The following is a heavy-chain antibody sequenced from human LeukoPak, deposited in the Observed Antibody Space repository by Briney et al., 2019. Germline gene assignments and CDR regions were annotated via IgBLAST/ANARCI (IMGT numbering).Heavy chain of an antibody. CDR2: IYYSGST. CDR3: SRENGAFSPFGY. D-gene: IGHD2-8*01. V-gene: IGHV4-59*01. Sequence: PSETLSLTCTVSGDSFSNYYWSWIRQPPGKGLEWIGYIYYSGSTNYNPSLKSRVTISVDTSKNQFSLKLNSVTAADTAVYYCSRENGAFSPFGYWGQGTLVTVLS. CDR1: GDSFSNYY. J-gene: IGHJ4*02.